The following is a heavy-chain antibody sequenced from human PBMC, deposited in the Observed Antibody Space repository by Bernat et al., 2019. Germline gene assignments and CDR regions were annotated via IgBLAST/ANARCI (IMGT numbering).Heavy chain of an antibody. V-gene: IGHV3-30*01. CDR2: ISYDGSNE. CDR1: GFTFSNYA. Sequence: QVQLVESGGGVVQPGRSLRLSCAASGFTFSNYAMHWVRQAPGKGLEWVAVISYDGSNEYFADSVKGRFTISRDNSKNTLHLQMNSLRAEDTAVYYCASLQYCTGANCYFDSWGQGTLVTVSS. D-gene: IGHD2-8*02. CDR3: ASLQYCTGANCYFDS. J-gene: IGHJ4*02.